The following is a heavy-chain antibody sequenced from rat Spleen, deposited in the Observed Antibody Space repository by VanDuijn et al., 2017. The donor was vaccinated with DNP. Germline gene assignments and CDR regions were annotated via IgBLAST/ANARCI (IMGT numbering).Heavy chain of an antibody. V-gene: IGHV5-25*01. J-gene: IGHJ1*01. Sequence: EVQLVESGGGLVQPGRSLKLSCAASGFTFSNYDMAWVRQAPTKGLEWVASISPSGGNTYYRDSVKGRFTVSRDNAKSSLYLQMDSLRSEDTATYYCARGSGSYYWYFDFWGPGTMVTVSS. D-gene: IGHD5-1*01. CDR2: ISPSGGNT. CDR1: GFTFSNYD. CDR3: ARGSGSYYWYFDF.